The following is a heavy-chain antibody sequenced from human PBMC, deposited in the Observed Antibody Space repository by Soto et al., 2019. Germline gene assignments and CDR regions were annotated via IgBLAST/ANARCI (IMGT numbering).Heavy chain of an antibody. J-gene: IGHJ4*02. D-gene: IGHD5-18*01. CDR2: MNIDTGGT. Sequence: GASVKVSCKASGYRFTTYYIHWVRQAPGQGLEWMGRMNIDTGGTTYAQKFQGRVTMTRDTPISTAYMEVSSVKSDDTAMYYCARDGNFAFRGYSFAFDLWCQGTLVTVSS. CDR3: ARDGNFAFRGYSFAFDL. V-gene: IGHV1-2*06. CDR1: GYRFTTYY.